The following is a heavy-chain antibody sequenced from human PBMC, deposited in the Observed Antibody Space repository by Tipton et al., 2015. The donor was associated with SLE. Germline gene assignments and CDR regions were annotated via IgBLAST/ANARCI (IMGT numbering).Heavy chain of an antibody. CDR3: ARVAGDHDAFDI. J-gene: IGHJ3*02. D-gene: IGHD4-17*01. V-gene: IGHV4-59*11. Sequence: TLSLTCTVSGGSISSHYWSWIRQPPGKGLEWIGYIYHSASTNYNPSLKSRVTISVDTSKNQFSLKLSSVTAADTAVYYCARVAGDHDAFDIWGQGTMVTVSS. CDR2: IYHSAST. CDR1: GGSISSHY.